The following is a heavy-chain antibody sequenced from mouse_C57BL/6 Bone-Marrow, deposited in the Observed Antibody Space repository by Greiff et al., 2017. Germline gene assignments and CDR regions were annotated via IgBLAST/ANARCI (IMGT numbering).Heavy chain of an antibody. Sequence: QVQLQQPGAGLVQPGASVKMSCKASGYTFTSYWITWVRQGPGQGLEWIGDIYPGSGSTNYNEKFKSKSTLTVDTASSTAYMQLSSLTSEDSAAYSCAPMRAYYVDYWGQGNTLPVSS. V-gene: IGHV1-55*01. CDR3: APMRAYYVDY. D-gene: IGHD2-3*01. J-gene: IGHJ2*01. CDR1: GYTFTSYW. CDR2: IYPGSGST.